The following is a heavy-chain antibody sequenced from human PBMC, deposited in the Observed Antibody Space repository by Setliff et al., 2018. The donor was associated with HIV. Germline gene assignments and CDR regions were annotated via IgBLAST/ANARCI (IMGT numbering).Heavy chain of an antibody. CDR3: ARLWGLKEDTFDI. D-gene: IGHD3-16*01. J-gene: IGHJ3*02. V-gene: IGHV3-48*03. CDR2: ISSRGDTI. Sequence: PGGSLRLSCAASGFTFSRYEFNWVRQAPGKGLEWVSYISSRGDTIYDADSVKGRFTISRDNAKSSLYLQMNSLRAEDTAIYYCARLWGLKEDTFDIWGQGTMVTVSS. CDR1: GFTFSRYE.